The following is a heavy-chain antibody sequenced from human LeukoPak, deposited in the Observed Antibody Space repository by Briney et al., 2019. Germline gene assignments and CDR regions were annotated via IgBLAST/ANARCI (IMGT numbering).Heavy chain of an antibody. CDR3: ARICSSTDCLIPD. CDR2: ISYDGSNK. D-gene: IGHD2-2*01. V-gene: IGHV3-30-3*01. CDR1: GFTFSSYA. J-gene: IGHJ4*02. Sequence: GGSLRLSCAASGFTFSSYAMHWVRQAPGKGLEWVAVISYDGSNKYYADSVKGRFTISRDNSKNTLYLQMNSLRDEDTAVYYCARICSSTDCLIPDWGQGTLVTVSS.